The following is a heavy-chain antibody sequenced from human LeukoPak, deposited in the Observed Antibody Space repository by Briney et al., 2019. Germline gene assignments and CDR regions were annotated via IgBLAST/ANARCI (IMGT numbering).Heavy chain of an antibody. CDR3: ARGGSHRYFDL. Sequence: SQTLSLTCNVSGGSITNYYWTWIRQAPGKELEWIGNIYYSGITDYNPALQSRVTMSVDTAKNHFSLKLTSVTAADTAVYSCARGGSHRYFDLWGRGTLVTVSA. CDR1: GGSITNYY. J-gene: IGHJ2*01. V-gene: IGHV4-59*01. CDR2: IYYSGIT.